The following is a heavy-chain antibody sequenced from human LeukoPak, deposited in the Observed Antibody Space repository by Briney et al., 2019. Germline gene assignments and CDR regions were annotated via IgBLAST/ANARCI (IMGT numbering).Heavy chain of an antibody. D-gene: IGHD3-3*01. Sequence: GASVKVSCKASGYTFTGYYMHWVRQAPGQGLEWMGWINPNSGGTNYAQKFQGRVTMTRDTSISTAYMELSSLRSEDTAVYYCARGEEYYDFWSGYHLYYFDYWGQGTLVTVSS. J-gene: IGHJ4*02. CDR1: GYTFTGYY. CDR2: INPNSGGT. V-gene: IGHV1-2*02. CDR3: ARGEEYYDFWSGYHLYYFDY.